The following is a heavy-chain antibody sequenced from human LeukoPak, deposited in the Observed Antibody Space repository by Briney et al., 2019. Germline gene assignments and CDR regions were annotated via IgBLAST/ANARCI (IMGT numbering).Heavy chain of an antibody. J-gene: IGHJ5*02. CDR2: IYYSGST. CDR3: ATVHYYYDSSDPRGWFDP. D-gene: IGHD3-22*01. V-gene: IGHV4-59*01. Sequence: SETLSLTCAVYGGSFSGYYWSWIRQPPGKGLEWIGYIYYSGSTNYNPSLKSRATISVDTSKNQFSLKLSSVTAEDTAVYYCATVHYYYDSSDPRGWFDPWGQGTLVTVSS. CDR1: GGSFSGYY.